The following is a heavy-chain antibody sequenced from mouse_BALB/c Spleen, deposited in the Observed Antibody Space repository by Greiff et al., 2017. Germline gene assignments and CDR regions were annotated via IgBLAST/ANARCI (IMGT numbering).Heavy chain of an antibody. J-gene: IGHJ2*01. CDR1: GYTFTSYW. CDR3: ARGGANWGYYFDY. V-gene: IGHV1-80*01. Sequence: VQLQQPGAELVRPGASVKLSCKASGYTFTSYWMNWVKQRPGQGLEWIGQIYPGDGDTNYNGKFKGKATLTADKSSSTAYMQLSSLTSEDSAVYYCARGGANWGYYFDYWGQGTTLTVSS. CDR2: IYPGDGDT. D-gene: IGHD4-1*01.